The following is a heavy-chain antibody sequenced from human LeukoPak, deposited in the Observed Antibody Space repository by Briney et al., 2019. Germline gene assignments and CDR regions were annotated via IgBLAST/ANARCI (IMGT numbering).Heavy chain of an antibody. CDR1: GGSISSYY. Sequence: SETLSLTCTVSGGSISSYYWGWIRQPPGKGLEWIGSIYYSGSTYYSPSLKSRVTISLDTSRNQFSLKLSSVTAADTAVYYCARGLVMFDYFDYWGQGTLVTVSS. V-gene: IGHV4-39*07. CDR2: IYYSGST. D-gene: IGHD6-19*01. J-gene: IGHJ4*02. CDR3: ARGLVMFDYFDY.